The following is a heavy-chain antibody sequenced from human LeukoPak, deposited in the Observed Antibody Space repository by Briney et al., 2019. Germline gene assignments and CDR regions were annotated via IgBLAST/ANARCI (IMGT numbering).Heavy chain of an antibody. CDR1: GFTFSSNG. D-gene: IGHD2-15*01. CDR2: TSYDGGNT. V-gene: IGHV3-30*18. Sequence: GGSLRLSCAASGFTFSSNGMYWVRQAPGKGLEWVAVTSYDGGNTYYADSVKGRFTISRDNAKNTVYLQMNSLGADDTAVYYCAKDPYRVVFATGNYLDPWGQGTLVTVSS. J-gene: IGHJ5*02. CDR3: AKDPYRVVFATGNYLDP.